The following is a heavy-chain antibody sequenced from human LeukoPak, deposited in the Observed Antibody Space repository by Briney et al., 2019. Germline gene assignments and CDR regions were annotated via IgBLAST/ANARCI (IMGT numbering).Heavy chain of an antibody. CDR1: GFTFSNYW. CDR3: ARDSHFGPYYFDY. Sequence: GGSLRLSCAGSGFTFSNYWMGWVRQAPGKGLQWVANIKTDGSEKYYVDSVKGRFTISRDNAKNSLYLQMNSLRAEDTAVYYCARDSHFGPYYFDYWGQGTLVTVSS. J-gene: IGHJ4*02. D-gene: IGHD3-3*01. CDR2: IKTDGSEK. V-gene: IGHV3-7*01.